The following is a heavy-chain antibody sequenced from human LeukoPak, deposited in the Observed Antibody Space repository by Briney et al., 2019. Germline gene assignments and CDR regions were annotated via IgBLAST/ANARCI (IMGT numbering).Heavy chain of an antibody. D-gene: IGHD5-12*01. CDR1: GYTFTSYG. V-gene: IGHV1-18*01. J-gene: IGHJ4*02. Sequence: ASVKVSCQPSGYTFTSYGITWVRQAPGQGLEWMGWISVYNGNTHYAQKFQDRVTMTTDTSTSTTYMELRSLRSDDTAVYYCARDTTLVTIGGHWGQGTLVTVSS. CDR2: ISVYNGNT. CDR3: ARDTTLVTIGGH.